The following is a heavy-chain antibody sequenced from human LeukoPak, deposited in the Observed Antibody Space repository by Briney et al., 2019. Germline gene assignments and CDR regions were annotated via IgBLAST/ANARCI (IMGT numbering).Heavy chain of an antibody. CDR3: ARGHGSGSYYNPVGFDY. V-gene: IGHV1-18*04. CDR1: GYIFSSYG. J-gene: IGHJ4*02. CDR2: ISAYNGNI. D-gene: IGHD3-10*01. Sequence: ASVTVSCKTSGYIFSSYGISWVRQAPGQGLEWMGWISAYNGNINYIQKFQGKVTMTTDTSTSTAYMELRSLRSDDTAVYYCARGHGSGSYYNPVGFDYWGQGTLVTVSS.